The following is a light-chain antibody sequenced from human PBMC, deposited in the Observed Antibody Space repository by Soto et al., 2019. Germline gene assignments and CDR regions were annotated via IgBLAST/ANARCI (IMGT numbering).Light chain of an antibody. CDR3: QQYDYLPRHT. CDR1: QDISNY. J-gene: IGKJ4*01. CDR2: DAS. V-gene: IGKV1-33*01. Sequence: DIPMTQSPSSLSASVGDRVTITCQANQDISNYLNWYQQKPGKAPKLLIYDASNLETGVPSRFSGSGSGTDFTFTISSLQPEDFASYYCQQYDYLPRHTFGGGTKVENK.